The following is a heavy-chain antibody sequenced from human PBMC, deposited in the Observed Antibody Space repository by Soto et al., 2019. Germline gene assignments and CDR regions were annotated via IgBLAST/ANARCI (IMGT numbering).Heavy chain of an antibody. J-gene: IGHJ4*02. V-gene: IGHV4-59*13. D-gene: IGHD5-12*01. CDR1: GDSISAYS. CDR2: IHYNGNT. CDR3: AREGNLGRWLQPLDF. Sequence: SETLSLTSSVSGDSISAYSWSGVRQPPGKGLEWIGNIHYNGNTKYNPSLKSRVSMSVDTSKNQFSLRLISVTAADTAKYFCAREGNLGRWLQPLDFWGQGTLVTDS.